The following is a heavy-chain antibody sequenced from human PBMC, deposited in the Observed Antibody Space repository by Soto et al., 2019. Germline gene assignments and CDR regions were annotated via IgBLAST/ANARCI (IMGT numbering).Heavy chain of an antibody. J-gene: IGHJ5*02. D-gene: IGHD3-22*01. CDR1: GYTFTSYY. CDR2: INPSGGST. Sequence: ASVKVSCKASGYTFTSYYMHWVRQAPGQGLEWMGIINPSGGSTSYAQKFQGRVTMTRDTSTSTVYMELSSLRSEDTAVYYCAREAYDISGYLIHRVNWFDPWGQGTLVTVSS. V-gene: IGHV1-46*01. CDR3: AREAYDISGYLIHRVNWFDP.